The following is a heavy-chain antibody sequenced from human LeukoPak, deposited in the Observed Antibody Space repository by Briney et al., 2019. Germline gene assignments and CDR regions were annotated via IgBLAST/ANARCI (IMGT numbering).Heavy chain of an antibody. Sequence: ASVKVSCKASGYTFTGYYMHWVRQAPGQGLEWMGRINPNSGGTNYAQKFQGRVTMTRDTSISTAYMELSRLRSDDTAVYYCARDPGQLWSHELSFDCWGQGTLVTVSS. V-gene: IGHV1-2*06. CDR1: GYTFTGYY. CDR2: INPNSGGT. CDR3: ARDPGQLWSHELSFDC. D-gene: IGHD5-18*01. J-gene: IGHJ4*02.